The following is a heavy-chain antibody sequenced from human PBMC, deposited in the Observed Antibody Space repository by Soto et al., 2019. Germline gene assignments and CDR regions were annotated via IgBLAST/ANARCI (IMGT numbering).Heavy chain of an antibody. CDR2: IYYSGST. V-gene: IGHV4-31*03. D-gene: IGHD2-2*01. CDR3: ARGRNWLGYCSSTSCLNWFDP. CDR1: GGSISSGGYY. Sequence: SETLSLTCTVSGGSISSGGYYWSWIRQHPGKGLEWIGYIYYSGSTYYNPSLKSRVTISVDTSKNQFSLKLSSVTAADTAVYYCARGRNWLGYCSSTSCLNWFDPWGQGTLVTVSS. J-gene: IGHJ5*02.